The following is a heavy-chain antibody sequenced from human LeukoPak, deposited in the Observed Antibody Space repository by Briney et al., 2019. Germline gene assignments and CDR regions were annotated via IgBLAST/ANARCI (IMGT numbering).Heavy chain of an antibody. CDR2: IGTAGDT. J-gene: IGHJ6*02. CDR1: GFTFSSYD. V-gene: IGHV3-13*01. Sequence: PGGSLRLSCAASGFTFSSYDMHWVRQATGKGLEWVSAIGTAGDTYYPGSVKGRFTISRENAKNSLYLQMNSLRAGDTAVYYCARAWQLERRSYYYGMDVWGQGTTVTVSS. D-gene: IGHD1-1*01. CDR3: ARAWQLERRSYYYGMDV.